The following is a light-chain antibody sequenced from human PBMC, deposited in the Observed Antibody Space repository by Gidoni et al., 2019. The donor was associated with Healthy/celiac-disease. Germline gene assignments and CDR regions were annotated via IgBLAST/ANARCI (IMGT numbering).Light chain of an antibody. J-gene: IGKJ4*01. CDR3: QQYGSSPLT. Sequence: ELVLTQSPGTLSLSPGEGATLSFRASQSGSSSYLAWYQQKPGQAPRLLIYGASNRATGIPERFSGSGSGKDFTLTISRLEPEDFAVYYCQQYGSSPLTFGGGTKVEIK. CDR1: QSGSSSY. CDR2: GAS. V-gene: IGKV3-20*01.